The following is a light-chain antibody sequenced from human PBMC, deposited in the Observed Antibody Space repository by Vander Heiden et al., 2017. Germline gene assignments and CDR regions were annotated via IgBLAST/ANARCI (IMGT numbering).Light chain of an antibody. Sequence: DFVMTQSTLSLPVTPGEPASNSCRSKQGLLHSNGYNYLDWYVQKPGQSPQLLISLGSNRASGVPDRFSGSGSGTDFTLKISRVEAEDVGVYYCMQALQTPLTFGGGTRVEIK. CDR1: QGLLHSNGYNY. CDR2: LGS. J-gene: IGKJ4*01. CDR3: MQALQTPLT. V-gene: IGKV2-28*01.